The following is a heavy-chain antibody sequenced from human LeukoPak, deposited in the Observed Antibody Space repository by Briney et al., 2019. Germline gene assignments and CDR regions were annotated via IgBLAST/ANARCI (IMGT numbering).Heavy chain of an antibody. V-gene: IGHV3-23*01. Sequence: GGSLRLSCAASGFTFSRYGMSWVRQAPGKGLEWVSSISNSGGSTYHADSVKGRFTISRDNSKNTLYLQMNSLRAEDTAVYYCARVWRIVGAGPFDYWGQGTLVTVSS. CDR3: ARVWRIVGAGPFDY. CDR2: ISNSGGST. D-gene: IGHD1-26*01. J-gene: IGHJ4*02. CDR1: GFTFSRYG.